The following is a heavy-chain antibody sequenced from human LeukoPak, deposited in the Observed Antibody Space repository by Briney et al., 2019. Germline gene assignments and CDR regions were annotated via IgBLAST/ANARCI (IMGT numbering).Heavy chain of an antibody. CDR1: GGSISSYY. D-gene: IGHD2-2*02. CDR3: ARVLGGERYCSSTSCYRFDY. CDR2: IYYSGST. V-gene: IGHV4-59*01. J-gene: IGHJ4*02. Sequence: SETLSLTCTVSGGSISSYYWSWIRQPPGKGLEWIGYIYYSGSTNYNPSLKSRVTMSVDTSKNQFSLKLSSVTAADTAVYYCARVLGGERYCSSTSCYRFDYWGQGTLVTVSS.